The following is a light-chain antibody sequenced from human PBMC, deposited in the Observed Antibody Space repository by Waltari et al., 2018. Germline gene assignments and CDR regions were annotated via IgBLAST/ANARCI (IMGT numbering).Light chain of an antibody. CDR2: TNH. CDR1: SSNIRTNT. V-gene: IGLV1-44*01. J-gene: IGLJ3*02. CDR3: ATWDDRLTGPV. Sequence: QSVLTQPPSASGTPGQRVIISCSGGSSNIRTNTVTCYQQLPGTAPKLLISTNHQRPSGGPYRFSGSKSGTSASLAISGLQSEDEADYYGATWDDRLTGPVFGGGTKLTVL.